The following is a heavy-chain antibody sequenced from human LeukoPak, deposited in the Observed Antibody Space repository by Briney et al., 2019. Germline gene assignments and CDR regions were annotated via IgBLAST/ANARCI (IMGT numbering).Heavy chain of an antibody. J-gene: IGHJ5*02. CDR1: GVTFSDYA. CDR3: ARDHAAGWELPLNWFDP. CDR2: FIPILDTA. Sequence: ASVKVSCKASGVTFSDYALNWVRQAPGQGLEWMGVFIPILDTANSTQKFQGRLTITADISTNTVYMELSSLRFDDTAVYYCARDHAAGWELPLNWFDPWGQGTLVTVSS. D-gene: IGHD4-23*01. V-gene: IGHV1-69*10.